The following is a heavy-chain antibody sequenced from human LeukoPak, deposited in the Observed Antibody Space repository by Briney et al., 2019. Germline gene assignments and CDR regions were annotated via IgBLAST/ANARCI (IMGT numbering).Heavy chain of an antibody. CDR3: AREDSGMDV. V-gene: IGHV4-39*07. CDR1: GGSISSSSYY. J-gene: IGHJ6*02. CDR2: INHSGST. Sequence: PSETLSLTCTVSGGSISSSSYYWGWIRQPPGKGLEWIGEINHSGSTNYNPSLKSRVTISVDTSKNQFSLKLSSVTAADTAVYYCAREDSGMDVWGQGTTVTVSS.